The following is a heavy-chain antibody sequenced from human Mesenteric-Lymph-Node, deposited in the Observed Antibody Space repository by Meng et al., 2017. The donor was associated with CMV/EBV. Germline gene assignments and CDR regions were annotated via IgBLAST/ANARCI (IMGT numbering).Heavy chain of an antibody. J-gene: IGHJ4*02. D-gene: IGHD3-10*01. CDR3: AKDGDYYGSGSPLSY. CDR1: GFTVSSNY. V-gene: IGHV3-53*01. Sequence: GGSLRLSCAASGFTVSSNYMSWVRQAPGKGLEWVSVIYSGGSTYYADSVKGRFTISRDNSKNTLYLQMNSLRAEDTAVYYCAKDGDYYGSGSPLSYWGQGTLVTVSS. CDR2: IYSGGST.